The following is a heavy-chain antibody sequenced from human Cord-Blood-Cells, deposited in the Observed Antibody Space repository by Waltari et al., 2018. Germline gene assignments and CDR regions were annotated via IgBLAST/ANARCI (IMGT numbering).Heavy chain of an antibody. V-gene: IGHV4-34*01. CDR2: INHSGST. D-gene: IGHD6-6*01. CDR3: ARGRGAARHFDY. Sequence: QVQLQQWGAGLLKPSETLSLTCAVYGGSFSGYYWSWIRQPPGKGLEWIGEINHSGSTNYNPSLKSRVTRSVDTSKNQCSLKLSSVTAADTAVYYCARGRGAARHFDYWGQGTLVTVSS. J-gene: IGHJ4*02. CDR1: GGSFSGYY.